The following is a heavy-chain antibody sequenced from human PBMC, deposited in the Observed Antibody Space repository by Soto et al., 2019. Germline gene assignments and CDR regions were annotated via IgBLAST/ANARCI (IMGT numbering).Heavy chain of an antibody. CDR3: ATLKTYSSSFDAFDI. CDR1: GFTFSSYS. CDR2: ISSSSYI. V-gene: IGHV3-21*01. D-gene: IGHD6-6*01. Sequence: GGSLRLSCAASGFTFSSYSMNWVRQAPGKGLEWVSSISSSSYIYYADSVKGRFTISRDNAKNSLYLQMNSLRAEDTAVYYCATLKTYSSSFDAFDIWGQGTMVTVSS. J-gene: IGHJ3*02.